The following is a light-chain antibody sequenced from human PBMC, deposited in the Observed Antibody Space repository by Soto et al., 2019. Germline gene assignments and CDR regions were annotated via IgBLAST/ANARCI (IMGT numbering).Light chain of an antibody. CDR1: GSDVGGYDY. CDR3: SSYTPSSTLV. J-gene: IGLJ3*02. CDR2: EVS. V-gene: IGLV2-14*01. Sequence: QSVLTQPASVSGSLGQSITISCTGTGSDVGGYDYVSWYQHHPGRAPKLIIYEVSHRPSGVSNRFSGSKSGNTAPLTISGLQPEDETDYFCSSYTPSSTLVFGGGTKLTVL.